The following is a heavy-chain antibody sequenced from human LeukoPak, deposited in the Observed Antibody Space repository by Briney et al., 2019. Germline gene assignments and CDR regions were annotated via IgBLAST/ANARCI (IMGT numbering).Heavy chain of an antibody. Sequence: SETLSLTCAVYGGSFSGYYWSWIRQPPGKGLEWIGEINHSGSTSYNPSLKSRVTISVDTSKNQFSLKLSSVTAADTAVYYCARVRRGYSYGYSSGYYEFHYFDYWGQGTLVTVSS. V-gene: IGHV4-34*01. CDR1: GGSFSGYY. CDR2: INHSGST. D-gene: IGHD5-18*01. CDR3: ARVRRGYSYGYSSGYYEFHYFDY. J-gene: IGHJ4*02.